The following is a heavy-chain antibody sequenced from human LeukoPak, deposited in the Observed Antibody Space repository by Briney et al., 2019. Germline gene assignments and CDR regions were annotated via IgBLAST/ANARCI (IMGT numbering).Heavy chain of an antibody. Sequence: TSETLSLTCTVSGGSISSSSYYWGWIRQPPGKGLEWIGSIYYSGSTYYNPSLKSRVTISVDTSKNQFSLKLSSVTAAGTAVYYCARTTEAHSWRTRYYDYYMDVWGKGTTVTVSS. CDR1: GGSISSSSYY. J-gene: IGHJ6*03. V-gene: IGHV4-39*07. CDR3: ARTTEAHSWRTRYYDYYMDV. D-gene: IGHD6-13*01. CDR2: IYYSGST.